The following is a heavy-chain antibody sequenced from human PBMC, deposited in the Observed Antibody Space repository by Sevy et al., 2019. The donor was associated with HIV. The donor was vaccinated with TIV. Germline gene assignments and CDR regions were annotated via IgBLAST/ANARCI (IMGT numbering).Heavy chain of an antibody. CDR1: GFTFSSYS. J-gene: IGHJ4*02. CDR2: ISSSSSYI. D-gene: IGHD2-2*01. V-gene: IGHV3-21*01. Sequence: GGSLGLSCAASGFTFSSYSMNWVRQAPGKGLEWVSSISSSSSYIYYADSVKGRFTISRANAKNSLYLQMNSLRAEDTAVYYCARESTYYFDYWGQGTLVTVSS. CDR3: ARESTYYFDY.